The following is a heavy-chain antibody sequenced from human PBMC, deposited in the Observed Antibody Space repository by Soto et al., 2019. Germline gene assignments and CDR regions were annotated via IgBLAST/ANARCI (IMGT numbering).Heavy chain of an antibody. D-gene: IGHD1-20*01. CDR1: GASISGSYYY. V-gene: IGHV4-39*01. Sequence: QLQLQESGPGLVKPSETLSLTCAVSGASISGSYYYWAWLRQSPGKGPEWIGSVFYTGFTSSNPALESRVSVSVDTSKSQFSLKLSAVTAADTAVYYCATSQKGYNWNYFDHWGQGALVTVSS. CDR2: VFYTGFT. J-gene: IGHJ4*02. CDR3: ATSQKGYNWNYFDH.